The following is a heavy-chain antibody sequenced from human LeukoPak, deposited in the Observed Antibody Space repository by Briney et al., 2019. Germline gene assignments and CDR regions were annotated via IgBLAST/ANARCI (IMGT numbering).Heavy chain of an antibody. V-gene: IGHV4-34*01. D-gene: IGHD3-22*01. CDR3: ARGRHDITMIVVVMTSVSYYLDV. J-gene: IGHJ6*03. CDR1: GGSFSGYH. CDR2: INPSGST. Sequence: SETLSLTCAVYGGSFSGYHWTWIRQSPGKGLEWIGDINPSGSTYYNPSLKSRLTISVDTSQNQFSLKLRSVTAADTAVYYCARGRHDITMIVVVMTSVSYYLDVWGKGTTVTVS.